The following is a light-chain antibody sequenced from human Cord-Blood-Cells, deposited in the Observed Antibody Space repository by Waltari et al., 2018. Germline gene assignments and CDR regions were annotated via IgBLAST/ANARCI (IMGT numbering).Light chain of an antibody. CDR3: SSYTSSSTVV. CDR1: RSDVGGYNY. J-gene: IGLJ2*01. Sequence: QSALTQPASVSGSPGQSITISCTATRSDVGGYNYFSWYQQHPGKAPKLMIYDVSNRPSGVSNRFSGSKSGNTASLTISGLHAEDEADYYCSSYTSSSTVVFGGGTKLTVL. V-gene: IGLV2-14*01. CDR2: DVS.